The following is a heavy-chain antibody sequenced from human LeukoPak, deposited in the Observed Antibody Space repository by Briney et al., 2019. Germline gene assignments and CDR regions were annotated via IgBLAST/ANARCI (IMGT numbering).Heavy chain of an antibody. V-gene: IGHV3-23*01. CDR3: AKDAAWIQLWLN. D-gene: IGHD5-18*01. CDR1: GLTFSSYA. Sequence: GGSLTLSCAPSGLTFSSYAMQWLPQAPGRGVEWVSAINCSGRSPSDAESVKGRFTISRDNSKNPLYLEMNSLRAEDTAVYYCAKDAAWIQLWLNWGQGTLVTVSS. J-gene: IGHJ4*02. CDR2: INCSGRSP.